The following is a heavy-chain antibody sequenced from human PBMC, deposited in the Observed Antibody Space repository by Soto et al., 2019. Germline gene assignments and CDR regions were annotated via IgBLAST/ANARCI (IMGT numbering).Heavy chain of an antibody. CDR2: IYYSGST. Sequence: SETLSLTCTVSGGSISSYYWSWFRQPPGKGLEWIGYIYYSGSTNYNPSLKSRVTISVDTSKNQFSLKLSSVTAADTAVYYCARGDSSGWYSEGAFDIWGQGTMVTVSS. J-gene: IGHJ3*02. V-gene: IGHV4-59*01. CDR3: ARGDSSGWYSEGAFDI. D-gene: IGHD6-19*01. CDR1: GGSISSYY.